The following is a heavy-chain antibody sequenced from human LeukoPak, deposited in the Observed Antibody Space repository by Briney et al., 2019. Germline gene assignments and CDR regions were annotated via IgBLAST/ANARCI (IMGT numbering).Heavy chain of an antibody. CDR1: GYSISSGYY. V-gene: IGHV4-38-2*02. CDR3: ATSRLYDFWSGYYRHYQGVDY. CDR2: IYHSGST. J-gene: IGHJ4*02. D-gene: IGHD3-3*01. Sequence: SETLSLTCTVSGYSISSGYYWGWIRRPPGKGLEWIGSIYHSGSTYYNPSLKSRVTISVDTSKNQFSLKLSSVTAADTAVYYCATSRLYDFWSGYYRHYQGVDYWGQGTLVTVSS.